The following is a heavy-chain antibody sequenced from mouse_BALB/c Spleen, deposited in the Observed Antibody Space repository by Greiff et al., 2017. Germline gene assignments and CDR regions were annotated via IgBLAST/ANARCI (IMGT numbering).Heavy chain of an antibody. CDR3: ARRGYGKGTWFAY. V-gene: IGHV2-2*02. Sequence: QVQLKQSGPGLVQPSQSLSITCTVSGFSLTSYGVHWVRQSPGKGLEWLGVIWSGGSTDYNAAFISRLSISKDNSKSQVFFKMNSLRANDTAIYYCARRGYGKGTWFAYWGQGTLVTVSA. CDR2: IWSGGST. CDR1: GFSLTSYG. D-gene: IGHD2-1*01. J-gene: IGHJ3*01.